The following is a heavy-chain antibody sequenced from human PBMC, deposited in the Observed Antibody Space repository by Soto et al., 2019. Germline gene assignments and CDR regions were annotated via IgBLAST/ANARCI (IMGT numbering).Heavy chain of an antibody. CDR1: GGSFSGYY. J-gene: IGHJ6*02. D-gene: IGHD6-13*01. CDR2: INHSGST. Sequence: PSETLSLTCAVYGGSFSGYYWSWIRQPPGKGLEWIGEINHSGSTNYNPSLKSRVTISVDTSKNQFSLKLSSVTAADTAVYYCARGAEDGNNRYYGMDVRGQGTTVTVSS. V-gene: IGHV4-34*01. CDR3: ARGAEDGNNRYYGMDV.